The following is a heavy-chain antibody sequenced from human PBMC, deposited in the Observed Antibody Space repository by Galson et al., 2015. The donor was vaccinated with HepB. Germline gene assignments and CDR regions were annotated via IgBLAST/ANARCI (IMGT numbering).Heavy chain of an antibody. CDR2: INPNSGGT. CDR3: ASLEEMAAIRSVY. V-gene: IGHV1-2*02. Sequence: SVTVSCMASGYTFTGYYMHWVRQAPGQGLEWMGWINPNSGGTNYAQKFQGRVTMTRDTSISTAYMELSRLRSDDTAVYYCASLEEMAAIRSVYWGQGTLVTVSS. CDR1: GYTFTGYY. D-gene: IGHD5-24*01. J-gene: IGHJ4*02.